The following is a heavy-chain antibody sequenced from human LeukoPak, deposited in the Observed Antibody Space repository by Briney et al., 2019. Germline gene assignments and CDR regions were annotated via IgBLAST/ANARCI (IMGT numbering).Heavy chain of an antibody. CDR1: GDSISSYY. CDR3: GVLGYYDILTGYQYPPRQSYYYGMDV. J-gene: IGHJ6*02. Sequence: SETLSLTCTVSGDSISSYYWSWIRQPPGKGLEWIGHISYTGTTNYNPSLKSRVTISVDMSKNQFSLKLSSVTAADTAVYYCGVLGYYDILTGYQYPPRQSYYYGMDVWGQGTTVTVSS. CDR2: ISYTGTT. V-gene: IGHV4-59*08. D-gene: IGHD3-9*01.